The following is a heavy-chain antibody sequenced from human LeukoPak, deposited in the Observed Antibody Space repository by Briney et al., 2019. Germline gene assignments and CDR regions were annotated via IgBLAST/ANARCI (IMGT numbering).Heavy chain of an antibody. CDR2: INHSGST. D-gene: IGHD2-2*02. CDR1: GGSFSGYY. V-gene: IGHV4-34*01. CDR3: ARGGGYCSSTSCYTRYNWFDP. Sequence: PSETLSLTCAVYGGSFSGYYWSWIRQPPGKGLEWIGEINHSGSTNYNPSLKSRVTISVDTSKNQFSLKLSSVTAADTAVYYCARGGGYCSSTSCYTRYNWFDPWGQGTLVTVSS. J-gene: IGHJ5*02.